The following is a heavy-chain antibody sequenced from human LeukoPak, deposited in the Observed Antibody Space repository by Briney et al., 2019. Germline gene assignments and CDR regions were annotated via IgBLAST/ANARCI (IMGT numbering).Heavy chain of an antibody. CDR3: ARLRGRDFWSGYYLGRYYYYMDV. D-gene: IGHD3-3*01. Sequence: KPSETLSLTCTVSGVSINSYYWSWMRPPPGKGLAGIGYLYTSGSANYNPALKSRVTISVDTSKNQFSLKLSTVTAADTAVYYCARLRGRDFWSGYYLGRYYYYMDVWGKGTTVTVSS. J-gene: IGHJ6*03. V-gene: IGHV4-4*09. CDR2: LYTSGSA. CDR1: GVSINSYY.